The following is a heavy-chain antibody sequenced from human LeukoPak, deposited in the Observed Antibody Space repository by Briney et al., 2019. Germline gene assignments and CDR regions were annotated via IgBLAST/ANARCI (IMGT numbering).Heavy chain of an antibody. J-gene: IGHJ4*02. CDR3: ARGSYSGSYSHNDY. CDR2: IYTSGST. V-gene: IGHV4-61*02. Sequence: PAETLSLTCTVSGGSISSGSYYWSWIRQPAGKGLEWIGRIYTSGSTNYNPSLKSRVTVSVDTSKNQFSLKLSSVTAADTAVYYCARGSYSGSYSHNDYWGQGTLVTVSS. CDR1: GGSISSGSYY. D-gene: IGHD1-26*01.